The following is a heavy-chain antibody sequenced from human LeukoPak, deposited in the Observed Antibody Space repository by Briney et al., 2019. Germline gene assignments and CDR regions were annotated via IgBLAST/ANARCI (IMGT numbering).Heavy chain of an antibody. CDR1: GFTVSSNY. Sequence: SGGSLRLSCAVSGFTVSSNYMSWVRQAPGKGLEWVSVIYTGDKTYYAESVKGRFTISRDISKNTLYLQMNSLRADDTAAYYCARGGDGTYYYDSSAFVRFDDWGQGTLVTVSS. J-gene: IGHJ4*02. V-gene: IGHV3-66*01. D-gene: IGHD3-22*01. CDR2: IYTGDKT. CDR3: ARGGDGTYYYDSSAFVRFDD.